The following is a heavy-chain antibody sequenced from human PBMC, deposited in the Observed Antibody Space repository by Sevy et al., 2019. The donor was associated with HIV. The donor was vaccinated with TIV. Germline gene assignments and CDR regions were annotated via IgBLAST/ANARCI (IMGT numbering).Heavy chain of an antibody. CDR1: GFTFSSYG. Sequence: GGSLRLSCAASGFTFSSYGMHWVRQAPGKGLEWVAVIWYDGSNKYYADSVKGRFTISRDNSRKIVDLQMDNLRADDTAIYYCAGGFWSGFDYWGQGTLVTVSS. D-gene: IGHD3-3*01. CDR3: AGGFWSGFDY. J-gene: IGHJ4*02. CDR2: IWYDGSNK. V-gene: IGHV3-33*01.